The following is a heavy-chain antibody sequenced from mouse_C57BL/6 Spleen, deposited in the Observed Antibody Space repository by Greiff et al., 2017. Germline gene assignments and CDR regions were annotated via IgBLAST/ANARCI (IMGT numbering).Heavy chain of an antibody. Sequence: QVQLKQSGAELVRPGASVKLSCKASGYTFTDYYINWVKQRPGQGLEWIARIYPGSGNTYYNEKFKGKATLTAEKSSRTAYMQLSSLTSEDSAVYFCAREGINAVVGEYFEVWGTGTTVTVSS. CDR2: IYPGSGNT. J-gene: IGHJ1*03. CDR3: AREGINAVVGEYFEV. V-gene: IGHV1-76*01. D-gene: IGHD1-1*01. CDR1: GYTFTDYY.